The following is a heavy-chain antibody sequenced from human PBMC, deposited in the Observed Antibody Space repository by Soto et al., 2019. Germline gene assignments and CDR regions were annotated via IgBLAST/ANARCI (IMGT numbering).Heavy chain of an antibody. CDR3: AGSSSFYSAFDD. Sequence: ASVKVSCKASGYTFSSYGISWVRQAPGQGLEWLGWINAYNGNTNYAQKFQGRVTITTDTSTSTAYMQLKSLRSDDTAVYYCAGSSSFYSAFDDWGQGTLVTVSS. V-gene: IGHV1-18*01. CDR1: GYTFSSYG. D-gene: IGHD2-2*01. J-gene: IGHJ4*01. CDR2: INAYNGNT.